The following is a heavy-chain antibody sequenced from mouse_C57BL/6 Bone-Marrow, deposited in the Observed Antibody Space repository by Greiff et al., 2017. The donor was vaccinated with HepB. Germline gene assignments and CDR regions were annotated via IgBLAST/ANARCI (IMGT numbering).Heavy chain of an antibody. D-gene: IGHD1-1*01. CDR1: GYSITSGYY. CDR3: ARRYYGSLFAY. Sequence: DVQLQESGPGLVKPSQSLSLTCSVTGYSITSGYYWNWIRQFPGNKLEWMGYISYDGSNNYNPSLKNRISITRDTSKNQFFLKLNSVTTEDTATYYCARRYYGSLFAYWGQVTLVTVSA. J-gene: IGHJ3*01. V-gene: IGHV3-6*01. CDR2: ISYDGSN.